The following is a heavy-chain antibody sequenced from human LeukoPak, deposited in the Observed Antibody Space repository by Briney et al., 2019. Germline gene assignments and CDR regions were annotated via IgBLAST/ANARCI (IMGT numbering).Heavy chain of an antibody. J-gene: IGHJ4*02. Sequence: ASVKVSCKASGYIFSTHAINWVRQAPGQGLEWVGWINTNTGDATYAQAFTGRFVFSLDTSLSTTYLQISSLKTDDTAIYYCTRLSGDSSGFLFYFDPWGQGTLVTVSS. V-gene: IGHV7-4-1*02. D-gene: IGHD3-22*01. CDR1: GYIFSTHA. CDR2: INTNTGDA. CDR3: TRLSGDSSGFLFYFDP.